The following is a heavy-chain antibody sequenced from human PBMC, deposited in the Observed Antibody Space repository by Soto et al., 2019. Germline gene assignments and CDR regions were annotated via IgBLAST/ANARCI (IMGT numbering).Heavy chain of an antibody. V-gene: IGHV3-30*14. D-gene: IGHD6-6*01. Sequence: QVQLVESGGGVVQPGRSLRLSCAASGFTFRDYAMHWVRQAPGKGLEWVTLISSDATNKYLADSVKGRFTNPRDNSKNPLYPQMNSRRREDTGLYYRTRQGMAAHKHYSADLDVWDQGTTVIV. CDR2: ISSDATNK. CDR3: TRQGMAAHKHYSADLDV. CDR1: GFTFRDYA. J-gene: IGHJ6*02.